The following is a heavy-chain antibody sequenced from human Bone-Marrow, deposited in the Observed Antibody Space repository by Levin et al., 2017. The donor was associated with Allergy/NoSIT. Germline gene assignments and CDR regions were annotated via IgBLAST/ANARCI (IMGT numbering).Heavy chain of an antibody. CDR3: TAPFYYDFSSGKRILDY. D-gene: IGHD3-3*01. J-gene: IGHJ4*02. V-gene: IGHV3-15*07. Sequence: PGGSLRLSCAASGFTFSDAWMNWVRQVPGKGLEWVGLIKSKTEGGTAEYGAPVKDRFTISRDDSKNTLYLQMDSLKTEDSAVYYCTAPFYYDFSSGKRILDYWGQGILVTVSA. CDR1: GFTFSDAW. CDR2: IKSKTEGGTA.